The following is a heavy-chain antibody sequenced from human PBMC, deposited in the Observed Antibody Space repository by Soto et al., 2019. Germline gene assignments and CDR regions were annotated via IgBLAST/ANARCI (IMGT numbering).Heavy chain of an antibody. CDR1: GGSISSYY. D-gene: IGHD2-2*03. J-gene: IGHJ6*03. CDR3: ARVCNFMVIVVVPAAPRYYYYYMDV. CDR2: IYYSGST. Sequence: PSETLSLTCTVSGGSISSYYWSWIRQPPGKGLEWIGYIYYSGSTNYNPSLKSRITITIDTSKNQFTLKLSSVTAADTAVYYCARVCNFMVIVVVPAAPRYYYYYMDVWGKGTTVTVSS. V-gene: IGHV4-59*01.